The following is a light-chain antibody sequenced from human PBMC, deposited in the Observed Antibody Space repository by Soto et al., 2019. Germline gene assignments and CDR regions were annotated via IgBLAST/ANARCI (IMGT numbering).Light chain of an antibody. CDR2: EVT. V-gene: IGLV2-14*01. CDR1: SSDVGGYIY. Sequence: ALTQPASVSGSPGQSITISCTGTSSDVGGYIYVSWYQQHPGKAPKLMIYEVTNRPSGISNRFSGSKSGNTASLTISGLQAEDEADYYCSSYTSSSTFVFGTGTKVTVL. J-gene: IGLJ1*01. CDR3: SSYTSSSTFV.